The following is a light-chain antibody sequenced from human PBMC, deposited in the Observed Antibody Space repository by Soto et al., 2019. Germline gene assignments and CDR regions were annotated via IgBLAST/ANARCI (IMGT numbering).Light chain of an antibody. CDR1: QSFSSSY. Sequence: EIVLTQSPGTLSLSPGERATLSCRASQSFSSSYLAWYQQKPGQATRLLIYGASTRATGIPDRFSGSGSGTGVTLTIRRLDPEDFGVYCCQQYGDSPTFGQGTKVEIK. V-gene: IGKV3-20*01. J-gene: IGKJ1*01. CDR2: GAS. CDR3: QQYGDSPT.